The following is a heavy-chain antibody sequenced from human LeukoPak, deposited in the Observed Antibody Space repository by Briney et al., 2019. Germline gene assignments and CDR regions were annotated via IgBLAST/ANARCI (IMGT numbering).Heavy chain of an antibody. V-gene: IGHV4-34*01. CDR1: GGSFSGYY. J-gene: IGHJ6*02. CDR2: INHSGST. CDR3: ARFYGSGSFRGRRYYGMDV. Sequence: SETLSLTCAVYGGSFSGYYWSWIRQPPGKGLEWIGEINHSGSTNYNPSLKSRVTISVDTSKNQFSLKLSSVTAADTAVYYCARFYGSGSFRGRRYYGMDVWGQGTTVTVSS. D-gene: IGHD3-10*01.